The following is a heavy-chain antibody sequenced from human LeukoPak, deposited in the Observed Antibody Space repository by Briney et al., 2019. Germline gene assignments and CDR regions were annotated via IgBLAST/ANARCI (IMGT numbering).Heavy chain of an antibody. V-gene: IGHV1-18*04. Sequence: ASVKVSCKASGYTFTGYYMHWVRQAPGQGLEWMGWISAYNGNTNYAQKLQGRVTMTTDTSTSTAYMELRSLRSDDTAVYYCARARRGSPFDPWGQGTLVTVSS. CDR3: ARARRGSPFDP. D-gene: IGHD1-26*01. CDR2: ISAYNGNT. J-gene: IGHJ5*02. CDR1: GYTFTGYY.